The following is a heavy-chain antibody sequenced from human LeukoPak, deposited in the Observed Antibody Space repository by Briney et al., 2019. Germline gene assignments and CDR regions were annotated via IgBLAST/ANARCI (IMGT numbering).Heavy chain of an antibody. CDR3: ARYCGGGSCYPRNSGDY. J-gene: IGHJ4*02. Sequence: SETLSLTCAVYGGSFSGYYWSWIRQPPGKGLEWIGEINHSGSTNYNPSLKSRVTISVDTSKNQFSLKLSSVTAADTAVYYCARYCGGGSCYPRNSGDYGGRGPLVPVSS. CDR2: INHSGST. CDR1: GGSFSGYY. V-gene: IGHV4-34*01. D-gene: IGHD2-15*01.